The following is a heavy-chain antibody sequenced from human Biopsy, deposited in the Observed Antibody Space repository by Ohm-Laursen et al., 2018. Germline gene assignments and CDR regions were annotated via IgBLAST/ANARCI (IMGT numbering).Heavy chain of an antibody. D-gene: IGHD1-26*01. CDR3: ARLNSGTYDASDL. V-gene: IGHV3-48*03. J-gene: IGHJ3*01. Sequence: SLRLSCTASGSAFNLYEMNWVRQAPGKGMEWISYIYGGGSPVSYADSVKGRFTISRDNAQNSLYLHMNNLRAEDTAVYYCARLNSGTYDASDLWGQGTMVIVSS. CDR2: IYGGGSPV. CDR1: GSAFNLYE.